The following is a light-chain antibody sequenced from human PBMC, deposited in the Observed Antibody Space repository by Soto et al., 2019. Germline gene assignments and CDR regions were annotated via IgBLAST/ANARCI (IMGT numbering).Light chain of an antibody. J-gene: IGKJ1*01. Sequence: AIQMTQSPSSLSASVGDRVTITCRASQGIRNDLGWYQQKPGKAPKLLIYAASSLQSGVPSRFSGRGSGTDFPLTISSLQPEDFAPYDCLQDYNYPRTFGQGTRVEVK. CDR1: QGIRND. CDR2: AAS. V-gene: IGKV1-6*01. CDR3: LQDYNYPRT.